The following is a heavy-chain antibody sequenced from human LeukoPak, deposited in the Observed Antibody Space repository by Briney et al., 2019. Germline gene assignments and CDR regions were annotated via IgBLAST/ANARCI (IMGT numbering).Heavy chain of an antibody. V-gene: IGHV1-69*06. CDR3: ARKVPYDSSGYYYRGQFDP. D-gene: IGHD3-22*01. CDR1: GGTFSSYA. CDR2: IIPIFGTA. J-gene: IGHJ5*02. Sequence: SVKVSCKASGGTFSSYAISWVRQAPGHGLEWMGGIIPIFGTANYAQKFQGRVTITADKATSTAYMELSSLRSEDTAVYYCARKVPYDSSGYYYRGQFDPWGQGTLVTVSS.